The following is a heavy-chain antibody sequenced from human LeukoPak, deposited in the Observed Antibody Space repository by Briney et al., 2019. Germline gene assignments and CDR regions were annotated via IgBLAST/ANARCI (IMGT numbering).Heavy chain of an antibody. Sequence: PGGSLRLFCVASGFDISYNYVGWVRQAPGKGLEWVSVIHTGGTTHYADSVKGRFTISKDTSNNTVYLQMNSVTVEDTAVYYCARVWFGYFFQWGQGALVIASS. D-gene: IGHD3-10*01. J-gene: IGHJ4*02. CDR2: IHTGGTT. CDR3: ARVWFGYFFQ. CDR1: GFDISYNY. V-gene: IGHV3-53*01.